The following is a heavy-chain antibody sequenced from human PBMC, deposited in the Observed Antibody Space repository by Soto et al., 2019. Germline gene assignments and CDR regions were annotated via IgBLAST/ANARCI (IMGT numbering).Heavy chain of an antibody. J-gene: IGHJ6*02. D-gene: IGHD5-18*01. CDR1: GGTFSSYA. Sequence: QVQLVQSGAAVKKPGSSVKVSCKASGGTFSSYAISWVRQAPGQGLEWMGGIIPIFGTANYAQKFQGRVTMTADESTSTAYMELSSLRSEDTSVYYCSTTDMANYYYGLDVWGQGTTVTVSS. CDR3: STTDMANYYYGLDV. V-gene: IGHV1-69*12. CDR2: IIPIFGTA.